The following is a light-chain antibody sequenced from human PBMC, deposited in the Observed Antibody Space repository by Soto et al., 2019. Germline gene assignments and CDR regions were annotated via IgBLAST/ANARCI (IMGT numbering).Light chain of an antibody. Sequence: QSVLTQPPSVSGAPGQRVTISCTGSSSNIGAGYYVHWYQQLPGTAPKLLIYGNSHRPSGVPDRFSGSKSGTSASLAITGLQAEDEADYYCQSYDSSLSGSYVFGTGTKLTVL. J-gene: IGLJ1*01. CDR1: SSNIGAGYY. CDR3: QSYDSSLSGSYV. CDR2: GNS. V-gene: IGLV1-40*01.